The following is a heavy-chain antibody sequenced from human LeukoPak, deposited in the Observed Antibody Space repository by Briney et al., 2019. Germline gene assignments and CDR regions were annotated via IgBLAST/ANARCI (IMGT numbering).Heavy chain of an antibody. D-gene: IGHD3-10*01. CDR2: ISSSGSAM. V-gene: IGHV3-11*01. CDR1: AFTFCDYY. J-gene: IGHJ6*02. Sequence: GGSLRLSCAASAFTFCDYYMSWIRQAPGKGLEWVSYISSSGSAMYYSDSVKGRFTISRDNSKTSLFLQMNSLRAEDTAVYYCARVPDYGSGRPSPAYYYGMDVWGQGTTVTVSS. CDR3: ARVPDYGSGRPSPAYYYGMDV.